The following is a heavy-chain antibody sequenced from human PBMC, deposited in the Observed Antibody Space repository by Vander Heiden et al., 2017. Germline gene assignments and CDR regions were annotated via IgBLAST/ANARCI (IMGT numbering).Heavy chain of an antibody. D-gene: IGHD4-17*01. CDR2: IYYSGST. CDR3: ARVTVTLYYYGMDV. CDR1: GGSISSYY. Sequence: QVQLQESGPGLVKPSETLSLTCTVPGGSISSYYWSWIRQPPGKGLEWIGYIYYSGSTNYNPSLKSRVTISVDTSKNQFSLKLSSVTAADTAVYYCARVTVTLYYYGMDVWGQGTTVTVSS. J-gene: IGHJ6*02. V-gene: IGHV4-59*01.